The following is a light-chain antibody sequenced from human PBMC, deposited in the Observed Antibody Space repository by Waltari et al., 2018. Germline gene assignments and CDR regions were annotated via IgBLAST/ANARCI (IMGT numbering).Light chain of an antibody. Sequence: IVMTQSPDSLAVSLGERATITCKSSRSVLFRSNNKNYLSWYQQKPGQPPRLLIYWASTRESGVPDRFSGSGSGTDFTLSINSLQAEDVAVYFCQQYYSTPTFGQGTKVEIK. CDR2: WAS. J-gene: IGKJ1*01. CDR3: QQYYSTPT. CDR1: RSVLFRSNNKNY. V-gene: IGKV4-1*01.